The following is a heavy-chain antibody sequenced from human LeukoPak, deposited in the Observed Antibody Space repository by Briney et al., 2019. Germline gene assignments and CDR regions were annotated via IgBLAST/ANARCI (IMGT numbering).Heavy chain of an antibody. V-gene: IGHV4-39*01. D-gene: IGHD2-21*01. CDR2: IYYSGST. CDR3: ARTDGGDPLDAFDI. Sequence: SETLSLTCTVSGSSISSSSFYWGWIRQPPGKGLEWIGSIYYSGSTYYNPSLKGRVTISVDTFKNQFSLKLSSVTAADTAVYYCARTDGGDPLDAFDIWGQGTMVTVSS. J-gene: IGHJ3*02. CDR1: GSSISSSSFY.